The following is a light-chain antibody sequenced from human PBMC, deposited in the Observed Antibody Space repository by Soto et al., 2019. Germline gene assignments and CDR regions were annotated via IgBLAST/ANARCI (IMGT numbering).Light chain of an antibody. V-gene: IGKV1-39*01. CDR3: QQSYTTPLT. CDR2: AAS. J-gene: IGKJ4*01. Sequence: DIPMTQSPSSLSASVGDRVIITCRASQSISSYLNWYQQKPGKAPKLLVYAASSLQSGVPSRFSGNGSGADFTLTISSLQPEDFATYYCQQSYTTPLTFGGGTKVEIK. CDR1: QSISSY.